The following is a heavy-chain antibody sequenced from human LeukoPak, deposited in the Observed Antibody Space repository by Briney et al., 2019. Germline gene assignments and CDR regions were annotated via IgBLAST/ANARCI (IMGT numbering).Heavy chain of an antibody. J-gene: IGHJ4*02. CDR2: INHSGST. V-gene: IGHV4-34*01. D-gene: IGHD1-26*01. Sequence: SETLSLTCAVYGGSFSGYYWSWIRQPPGKGLEWIGEINHSGSTNYNPSFKSRVTMSVDTSKNQFSLKLSSVTAADTAVYYCARDIYSGSLDYWGQGTLVTVSS. CDR1: GGSFSGYY. CDR3: ARDIYSGSLDY.